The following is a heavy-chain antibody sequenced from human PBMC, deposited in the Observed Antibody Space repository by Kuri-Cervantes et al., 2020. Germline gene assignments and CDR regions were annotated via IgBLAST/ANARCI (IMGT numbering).Heavy chain of an antibody. V-gene: IGHV3-53*01. CDR1: GFTVSSNY. CDR3: VVIAVADKTDY. J-gene: IGHJ4*02. D-gene: IGHD6-19*01. Sequence: GESLKISCAASGFTVSSNYMSWVRQAPGKGLEWVSLIYSGGSTSYADSVKGRFIISRDNSKNTLYLQMNSLRAGDTAVYYCVVIAVADKTDYWGQGTLVTVSS. CDR2: IYSGGST.